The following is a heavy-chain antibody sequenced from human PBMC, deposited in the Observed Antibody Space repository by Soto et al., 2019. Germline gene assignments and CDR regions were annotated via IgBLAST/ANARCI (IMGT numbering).Heavy chain of an antibody. CDR3: ASYSIHGMEV. CDR1: VFSIIIGYYY. Sequence: SETXSLTCSFSVFSIIIGYYYWSWIRQPPGKGLEWIGNIYYSGNTYYNPSLKSLLIISIDTSTNKFSLKVGSVTAADTAVYYCASYSIHGMEVWGQGTTVTVSS. J-gene: IGHJ6*01. D-gene: IGHD2-21*01. V-gene: IGHV4-30-4*01. CDR2: IYYSGNT.